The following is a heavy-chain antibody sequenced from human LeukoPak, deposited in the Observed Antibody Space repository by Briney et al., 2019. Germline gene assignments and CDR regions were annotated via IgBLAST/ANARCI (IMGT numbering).Heavy chain of an antibody. CDR3: ATLVSRASWYFDY. J-gene: IGHJ4*02. V-gene: IGHV1-24*01. CDR1: GYTLTELS. CDR2: FDPEDGET. Sequence: GASVKVSRKVSGYTLTELSMHWVRQAPGKGLEWMGGFDPEDGETIYAQKFQSRVTMTEDTSTDTAYMELSSLRSEDTAVYYCATLVSRASWYFDYWGQGTLVTVSS. D-gene: IGHD2-15*01.